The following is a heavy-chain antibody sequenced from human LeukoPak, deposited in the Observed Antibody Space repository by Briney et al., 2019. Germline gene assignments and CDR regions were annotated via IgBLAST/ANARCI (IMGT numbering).Heavy chain of an antibody. V-gene: IGHV3-33*06. D-gene: IGHD2/OR15-2a*01. J-gene: IGHJ4*02. CDR3: GKERRTFQDY. Sequence: GGSLRLSCAASGFTFSSYGMHWVRQAPGKGLEWVAAIWYDGSNKYYADSVKGRFTISRDNSKNTLYLQMNSLRAEDTAVYYCGKERRTFQDYWGQGTLVTVSS. CDR1: GFTFSSYG. CDR2: IWYDGSNK.